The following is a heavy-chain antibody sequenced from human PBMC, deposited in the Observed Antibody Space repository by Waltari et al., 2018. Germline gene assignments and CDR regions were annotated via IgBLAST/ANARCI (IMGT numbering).Heavy chain of an antibody. CDR2: VHGSGKT. Sequence: QLQESGPGLVKPSGTLSLICAVSGDSMSSTHWWSWVRQPPGKGLEWIGQVHGSGKTNYNAAGARRVAAALRTCRSHPDLEATSARAADTALYYCARDRGKGLYLDTWGRGILVTVSP. CDR3: ARDRGKGLYLDT. CDR1: GDSMSSTHW. J-gene: IGHJ4*02. V-gene: IGHV4-4*02. D-gene: IGHD2-15*01.